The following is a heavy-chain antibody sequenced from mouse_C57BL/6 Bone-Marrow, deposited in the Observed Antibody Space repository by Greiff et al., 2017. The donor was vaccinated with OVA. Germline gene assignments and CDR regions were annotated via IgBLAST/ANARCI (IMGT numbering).Heavy chain of an antibody. Sequence: VQLQQSVAELVRPGASVKLSCTASGFNIKNTYMHWVKQRPEQGLEWIGRIDPANGNTKYAPKFQGKATIPADTSSNTAYLQLSSLTSEDTAIYYCADYYGSSYVNYAMDYWGQGTSVTVSS. CDR2: IDPANGNT. D-gene: IGHD1-1*01. CDR3: ADYYGSSYVNYAMDY. V-gene: IGHV14-3*01. J-gene: IGHJ4*01. CDR1: GFNIKNTY.